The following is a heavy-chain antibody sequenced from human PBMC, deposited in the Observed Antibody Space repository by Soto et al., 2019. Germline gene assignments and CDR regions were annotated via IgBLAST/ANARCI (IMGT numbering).Heavy chain of an antibody. D-gene: IGHD2-2*01. V-gene: IGHV4-31*03. J-gene: IGHJ5*02. CDR2: LYYSGST. Sequence: QVQLQESGPGLVKPSQTLSLTCTVSGGSISSGGYYWSWIRQHPGKGLEWIGYLYYSGSTYYNPSLKSRVTISVDTSKNQFSLKLSSVTAADTAVYYCARVDCSSSSCYEGDWFDPWGQGTLVTVSS. CDR3: ARVDCSSSSCYEGDWFDP. CDR1: GGSISSGGYY.